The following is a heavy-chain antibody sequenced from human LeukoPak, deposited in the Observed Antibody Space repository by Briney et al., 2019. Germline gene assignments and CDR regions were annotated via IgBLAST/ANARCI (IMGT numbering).Heavy chain of an antibody. Sequence: GGSLRLSCVASGFIFSSYSMGWVRQGPGKGLEWVSLIDSGGSTTYFADPVKGRFTMSRDNFKNTLYLRMYRLRAEDTAVYYCVKGSSTTTRHFDPWGQGTPVTVSS. D-gene: IGHD1-1*01. CDR1: GFIFSSYS. J-gene: IGHJ5*02. CDR2: IDSGGSTT. CDR3: VKGSSTTTRHFDP. V-gene: IGHV3-23*03.